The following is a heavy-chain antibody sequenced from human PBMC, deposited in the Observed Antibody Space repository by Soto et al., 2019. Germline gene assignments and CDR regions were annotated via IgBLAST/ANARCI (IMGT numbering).Heavy chain of an antibody. D-gene: IGHD6-6*01. CDR3: ATDRGYSSSFLHYYCMDV. J-gene: IGHJ6*02. Sequence: SLRLSCAASGFTFSSYWMSWVRQAPGKGLEWVANIKQDGSEKYYVDSVKGRFTISRDNSKNTLYLQMNSLGAEDTAVYYCATDRGYSSSFLHYYCMDVWGQGTTVTVSS. CDR2: IKQDGSEK. V-gene: IGHV3-7*03. CDR1: GFTFSSYW.